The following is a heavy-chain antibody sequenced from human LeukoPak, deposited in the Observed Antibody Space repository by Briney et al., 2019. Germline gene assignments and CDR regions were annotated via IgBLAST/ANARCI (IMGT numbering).Heavy chain of an antibody. CDR2: ISSDVSNK. V-gene: IGHV3-30-3*01. J-gene: IGHJ4*02. CDR1: GFTFSSYA. Sequence: GGSLRLSCAASGFTFSSYAMHWVRQAPGKGLEWVAVISSDVSNKYYADSVKGRFTISRDNSKNTLYVQMNSLRAEDTAVYCCARPEYYDFWSGYSRLDYWGQGTLVTVSS. D-gene: IGHD3-3*01. CDR3: ARPEYYDFWSGYSRLDY.